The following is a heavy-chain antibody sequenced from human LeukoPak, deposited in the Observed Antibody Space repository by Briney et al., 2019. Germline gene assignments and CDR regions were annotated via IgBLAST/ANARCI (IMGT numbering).Heavy chain of an antibody. CDR1: GYTFTDFY. CDR2: INPNSGGT. Sequence: GASVKVSCKASGYTFTDFYMLWVRQAPGQGLEWLGWINPNSGGTDYAQKLQGRVTMTTDTSTSTAYMELRSLRSDDTAVYYCARDCRPYCGGDCYPGGYWGQGTLVTVSS. CDR3: ARDCRPYCGGDCYPGGY. V-gene: IGHV1-2*02. J-gene: IGHJ4*02. D-gene: IGHD2-21*02.